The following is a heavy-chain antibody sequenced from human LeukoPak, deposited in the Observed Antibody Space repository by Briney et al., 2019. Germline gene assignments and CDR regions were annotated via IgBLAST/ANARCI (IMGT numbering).Heavy chain of an antibody. V-gene: IGHV3-23*01. J-gene: IGHJ4*02. D-gene: IGHD3-9*01. CDR3: AKDHRHDILTGLGY. CDR2: ISGRGGGGRI. Sequence: PGGSLRLSCVASGFTFSTFAMSWVRQAPGRGLEWVSSISGRGGGGRIYYADSVKGRFTISRDNSKNTLYLQMNSLRAEDTAVYYCAKDHRHDILTGLGYWGQGTLVTVSS. CDR1: GFTFSTFA.